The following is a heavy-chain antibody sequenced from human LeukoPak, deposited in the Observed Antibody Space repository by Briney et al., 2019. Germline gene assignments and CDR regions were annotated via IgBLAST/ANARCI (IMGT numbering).Heavy chain of an antibody. J-gene: IGHJ4*02. CDR3: ARTGGYGGNGYYIDY. Sequence: GGSLKIFCYGSGYSFTSYWVGWVRQMPGKGREWWGTIYPGDSETRYTPSFQGQVTISADKSISTAYLQWSSLKASDTAMYYSARTGGYGGNGYYIDYSGQGTLVTASS. V-gene: IGHV5-51*01. D-gene: IGHD4-23*01. CDR1: GYSFTSYW. CDR2: IYPGDSET.